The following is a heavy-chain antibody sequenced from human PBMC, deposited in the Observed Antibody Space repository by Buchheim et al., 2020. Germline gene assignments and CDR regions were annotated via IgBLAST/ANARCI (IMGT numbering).Heavy chain of an antibody. CDR1: GGSISSSSYY. CDR2: IYYSGSS. Sequence: QLQLQESGPGLVKPSETLSLTCTVSGGSISSSSYYWGWIRQPPGKGLEGIGSIYYSGSSYYNPSLKSRVTISVDTFKNQFSLKMSSVTAADTAVYYCARAREEYYYDSSGYYNTHWFDPGGQGTL. D-gene: IGHD3-22*01. V-gene: IGHV4-39*07. CDR3: ARAREEYYYDSSGYYNTHWFDP. J-gene: IGHJ5*02.